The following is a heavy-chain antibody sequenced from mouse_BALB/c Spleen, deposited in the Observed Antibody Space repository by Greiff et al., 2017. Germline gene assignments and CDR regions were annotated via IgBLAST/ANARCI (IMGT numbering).Heavy chain of an antibody. J-gene: IGHJ4*01. Sequence: VQLQQSGPGLVKPSQSLSLTCSVTGYSITSGYYWNWIRQFPGNKLEWMGYISYDGSNNYNPSLKNRISITRDTSKNQFFLKLNSVTTEDTATYYCARRAYYRYDEDYAMDYWGQGTSVTVSS. D-gene: IGHD2-14*01. V-gene: IGHV3-6*02. CDR3: ARRAYYRYDEDYAMDY. CDR2: ISYDGSN. CDR1: GYSITSGYY.